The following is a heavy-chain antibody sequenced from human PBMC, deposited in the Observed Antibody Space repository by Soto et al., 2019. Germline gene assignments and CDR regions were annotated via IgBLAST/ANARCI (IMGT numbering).Heavy chain of an antibody. V-gene: IGHV4-31*03. CDR3: ARYSGYDYLDY. CDR2: IYYSGST. D-gene: IGHD5-12*01. Sequence: QVQLQESGPGLVKPSQTLSLTCTVSGGSITNDGYYWSWIRQPPGKGLEWIGYIYYSGSTYYNLSLKSRVTISVDTSENHFSLMLTCVTAADTAVYYCARYSGYDYLDYWGQGTLVTVSS. J-gene: IGHJ4*02. CDR1: GGSITNDGYY.